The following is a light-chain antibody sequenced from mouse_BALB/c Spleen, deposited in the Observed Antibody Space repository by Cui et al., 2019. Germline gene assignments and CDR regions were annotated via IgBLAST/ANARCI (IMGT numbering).Light chain of an antibody. J-gene: IGKJ5*01. CDR2: GAS. CDR1: QSLLNSGNQKNY. V-gene: IGKV8-28*01. CDR3: QNDHSYPFT. Sequence: DMVMTQPPSSLSVSAGEKVTMSCKSSQSLLNSGNQKNYLAWYQQKPGQPPKLLIYGASTRESGVPDRFTGSGSGTDFTLTISSVQAEDLAVYYCQNDHSYPFTFGAGTKLELK.